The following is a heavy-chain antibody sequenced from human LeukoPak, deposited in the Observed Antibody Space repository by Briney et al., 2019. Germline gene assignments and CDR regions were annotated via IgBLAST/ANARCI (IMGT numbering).Heavy chain of an antibody. CDR1: GFTFSSYG. CDR2: ISYDGSNK. Sequence: GGSLRLSCAASGFTFSSYGMHWVRQAPGKGLEWVAVISYDGSNKYYADSVKGRFTISRDNSKNTLYLQMNSLRAEDTAVYYCARATASRFDYWGQGTLVTVSS. J-gene: IGHJ4*02. CDR3: ARATASRFDY. D-gene: IGHD4-17*01. V-gene: IGHV3-30*03.